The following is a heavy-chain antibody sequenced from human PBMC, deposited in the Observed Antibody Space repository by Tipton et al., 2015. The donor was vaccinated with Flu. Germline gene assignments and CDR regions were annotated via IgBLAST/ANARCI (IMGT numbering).Heavy chain of an antibody. CDR2: IYYSGST. Sequence: TLSLTCTVSGGSISGGGYFWSWIRQHPGNGLEWIGYIYYSGSTYYNPSLKSRLTISVDTSKNQFSLKLRSVTAADTAVYYCARTGYSGYDFAFDIWGQGTMVTVSS. V-gene: IGHV4-31*03. CDR1: GGSISGGGYF. D-gene: IGHD5-12*01. J-gene: IGHJ3*02. CDR3: ARTGYSGYDFAFDI.